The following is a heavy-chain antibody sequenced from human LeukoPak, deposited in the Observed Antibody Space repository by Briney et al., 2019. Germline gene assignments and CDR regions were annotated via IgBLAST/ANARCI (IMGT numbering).Heavy chain of an antibody. V-gene: IGHV4-39*07. CDR1: GGSISSSSYY. CDR2: IYYSGST. CDR3: ARAPPRLVVAFDI. Sequence: PSETLSLTCTVSGGSISSSSYYWGWIRQPPGKGLEWIGSIYYSGSTYYNPSLKSRVTISVDTSKNQFSLKLSSVTAADTAVYYCARAPPRLVVAFDIWGQGTMVTVSS. J-gene: IGHJ3*02. D-gene: IGHD2-8*02.